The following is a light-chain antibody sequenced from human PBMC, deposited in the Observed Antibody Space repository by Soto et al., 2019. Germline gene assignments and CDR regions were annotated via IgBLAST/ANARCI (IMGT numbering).Light chain of an antibody. V-gene: IGLV2-14*03. J-gene: IGLJ1*01. Sequence: QSVXTQPASVSGSPGQSITISCTGISSDAGGYRYVSWYQQHPGKAPKLMIYDVSNRPSGVSYRFSGSKSGNTASLTISGLQAEGEAEYYCCSYTSSSPYVFGTGTKVTVL. CDR2: DVS. CDR1: SSDAGGYRY. CDR3: CSYTSSSPYV.